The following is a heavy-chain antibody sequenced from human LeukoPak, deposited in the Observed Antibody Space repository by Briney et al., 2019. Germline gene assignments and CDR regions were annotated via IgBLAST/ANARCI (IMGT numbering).Heavy chain of an antibody. J-gene: IGHJ4*01. CDR2: ISSSSSAM. CDR3: ATPGPAALSKIFDY. CDR1: GFSFGSYS. D-gene: IGHD5/OR15-5a*01. V-gene: IGHV3-48*04. Sequence: PGGSLRLSCTASGFSFGSYSMHWVRQAPGKGPEWVSFISSSSSAMYYADSVKGRFTISRDNTKNSLFLQMNNLRVEDTAVYFCATPGPAALSKIFDYWGRGTLVTVSS.